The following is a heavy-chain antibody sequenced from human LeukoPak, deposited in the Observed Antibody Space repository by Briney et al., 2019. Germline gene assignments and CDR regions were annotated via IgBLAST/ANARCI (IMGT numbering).Heavy chain of an antibody. V-gene: IGHV3-33*06. Sequence: GRSLRLSCAASGFTFSSYGMHWVRQAPGKGLEWVAVIWYDGSNKYYADSVKGRFTISRDNSKNTLYLQMNSLRAEDTAVYYCAKDLDYGDYSMDVWGKGTTVTVSS. J-gene: IGHJ6*04. CDR2: IWYDGSNK. CDR3: AKDLDYGDYSMDV. D-gene: IGHD4-17*01. CDR1: GFTFSSYG.